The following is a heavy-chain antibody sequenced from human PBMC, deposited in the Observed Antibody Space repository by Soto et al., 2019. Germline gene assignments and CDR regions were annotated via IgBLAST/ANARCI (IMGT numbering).Heavy chain of an antibody. CDR2: IYYSGSA. Sequence: SETLSLTCTVSGGSISSGDYYWSWIRQPPGKGLEWIGYIYYSGSAYYNPSLKSRVTISVDTSKNQFSLKLSSVTAADTAVYYCARVRAIAARRPVFDYWGQGTLVTVSS. CDR1: GGSISSGDYY. V-gene: IGHV4-30-4*01. D-gene: IGHD6-6*01. CDR3: ARVRAIAARRPVFDY. J-gene: IGHJ4*02.